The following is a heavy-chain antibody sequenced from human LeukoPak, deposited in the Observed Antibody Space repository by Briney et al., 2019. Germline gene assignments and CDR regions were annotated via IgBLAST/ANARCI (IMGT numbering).Heavy chain of an antibody. J-gene: IGHJ3*02. CDR2: ISGSGGST. D-gene: IGHD3-22*01. CDR1: GFTFSSYA. Sequence: GGSLRLSCAASGFTFSSYAMSWVRQAPGKGLEWVSAISGSGGSTYYADSVKGRFTISRDNSRNTLYLQMNSLRAEDTAVYYCVKRYDSSGYYYAPGAFDIWGQGTMVTVSS. CDR3: VKRYDSSGYYYAPGAFDI. V-gene: IGHV3-23*01.